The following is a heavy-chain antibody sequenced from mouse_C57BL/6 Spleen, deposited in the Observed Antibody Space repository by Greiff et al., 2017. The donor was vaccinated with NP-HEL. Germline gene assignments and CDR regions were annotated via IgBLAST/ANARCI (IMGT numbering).Heavy chain of an antibody. D-gene: IGHD1-1*01. CDR1: GYAFSSSW. CDR2: IYPGDGDT. J-gene: IGHJ2*01. V-gene: IGHV1-82*01. Sequence: VEVVESGPELVKPGASVKISCKASGYAFSSSWMNWVKQRPGKGLEWIGRIYPGDGDTNYNGKFKGKATLTADKSSSTAYMQLSSLTSEDSAVYFCARSGYGSEDFDYWGQGTTLTVSS. CDR3: ARSGYGSEDFDY.